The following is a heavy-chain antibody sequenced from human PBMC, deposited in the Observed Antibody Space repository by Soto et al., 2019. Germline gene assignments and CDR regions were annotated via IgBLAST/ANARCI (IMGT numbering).Heavy chain of an antibody. V-gene: IGHV5-51*01. D-gene: IGHD6-13*01. Sequence: ESLKISSESSVYSFTSYWIGWVRQMPGKGLEWMGIIYPGDSDTRYSPSFQGQVTISADKSISTAYLQWSSLKASDTAIYYCARHVFAAAGTDYFDYWGQGTLVTVSS. CDR1: VYSFTSYW. CDR3: ARHVFAAAGTDYFDY. J-gene: IGHJ4*02. CDR2: IYPGDSDT.